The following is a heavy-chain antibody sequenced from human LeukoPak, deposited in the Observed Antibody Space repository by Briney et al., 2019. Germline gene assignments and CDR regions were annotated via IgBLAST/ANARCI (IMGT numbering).Heavy chain of an antibody. CDR1: GFTLSSYA. CDR2: MSGGGDDT. Sequence: PGGSLRLSCAASGFTLSSYAMSWVRQPPGKGLEGVTIMSGGGDDTYYADSVKGRFTISRDNSKDTLYLQLNSLRAEDTAVYYCATFGSGSSTRYFAYWGQGTLVTVSS. J-gene: IGHJ4*02. CDR3: ATFGSGSSTRYFAY. D-gene: IGHD3-10*01. V-gene: IGHV3-23*01.